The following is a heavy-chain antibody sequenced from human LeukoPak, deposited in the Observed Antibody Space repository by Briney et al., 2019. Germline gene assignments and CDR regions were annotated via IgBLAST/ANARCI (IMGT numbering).Heavy chain of an antibody. V-gene: IGHV3-23*01. J-gene: IGHJ4*02. CDR3: AKDGGLWVSAHWGDS. Sequence: AGGSLRLSCAASGFTFSSYAMSWVRQAPGKGLEWVSAISGSGGDTYYADSVKGRSTVSRDNSKNPLFLQMNSLRAEDTPVYYCAKDGGLWVSAHWGDSWGRGTLVTVSS. CDR1: GFTFSSYA. CDR2: ISGSGGDT. D-gene: IGHD7-27*01.